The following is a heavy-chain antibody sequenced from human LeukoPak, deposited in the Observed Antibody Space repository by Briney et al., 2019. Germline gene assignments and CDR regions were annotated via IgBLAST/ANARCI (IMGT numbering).Heavy chain of an antibody. CDR2: INPNSGGP. CDR1: GYTFTGYY. J-gene: IGHJ5*02. CDR3: ARDVSAGGTNWFDR. D-gene: IGHD3-16*01. Sequence: GASVRVSCKASGYTFTGYYIHWVRQAPGQGLEWMGWINPNSGGPNYAQKFQGRVTMTRDTSISTAYMEMSRLRSDDTAVYYCARDVSAGGTNWFDRWGQGILVTVSS. V-gene: IGHV1-2*02.